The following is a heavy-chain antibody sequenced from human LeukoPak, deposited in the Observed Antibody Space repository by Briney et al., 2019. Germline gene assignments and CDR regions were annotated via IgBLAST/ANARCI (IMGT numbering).Heavy chain of an antibody. CDR3: AKLRQDWFDP. CDR2: IYHSGST. V-gene: IGHV4-4*02. CDR1: GGSISSSNW. J-gene: IGHJ5*02. Sequence: SSETLSLTCAVSGGSISSSNWWSWVRQPPGKGLEWIGEIYHSGSTNYNPSLKSRVTISVDTSKNQFSLKLSSVTAADTAVYYCAKLRQDWFDPWGQGTLVTVSS. D-gene: IGHD1-7*01.